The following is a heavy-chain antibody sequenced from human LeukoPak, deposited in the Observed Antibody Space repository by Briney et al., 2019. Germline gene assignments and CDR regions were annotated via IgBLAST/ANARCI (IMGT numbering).Heavy chain of an antibody. CDR1: GGSLSSGGYY. Sequence: SETLSLTCTVSGGSLSSGGYYWSWIRQPPGKGLEWIGYIYHSGSTYYNPSLKSRVTISVDRSKNQFSLKLSSVTAADTAVYYCARSLAAAGTGGFDYWGQGTLVTVSS. CDR2: IYHSGST. D-gene: IGHD6-13*01. V-gene: IGHV4-30-2*01. J-gene: IGHJ4*02. CDR3: ARSLAAAGTGGFDY.